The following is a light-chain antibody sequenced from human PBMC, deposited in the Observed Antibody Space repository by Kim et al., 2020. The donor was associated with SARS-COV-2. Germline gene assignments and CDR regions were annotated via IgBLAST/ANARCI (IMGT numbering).Light chain of an antibody. CDR2: GKN. Sequence: VALGQTGRSKCQGDILRSDYAPGYQKKPGQDQIGVIYGKNNRPSGIPDRFSGSSSGDTASLTITGTQAGDEADYYCNSRGSNDNVLFGGGTKLTVL. CDR1: ILRSDY. J-gene: IGLJ2*01. CDR3: NSRGSNDNVL. V-gene: IGLV3-19*01.